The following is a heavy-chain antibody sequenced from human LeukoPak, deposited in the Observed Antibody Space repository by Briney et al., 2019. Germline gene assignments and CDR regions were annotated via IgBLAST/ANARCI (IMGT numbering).Heavy chain of an antibody. CDR3: ARHGPYYDFSTCYRGFYYMDV. J-gene: IGHJ6*03. CDR1: GGSISSYN. CDR2: IYTSGST. V-gene: IGHV4-4*09. Sequence: KPSEPLSLTCTVSGGSISSYNWGWIRQPPGKGLEGIGYIYTSGSTNYNPSLNSRLTISVDTTKNQYSLKLSSVTAADTAVYYCARHGPYYDFSTCYRGFYYMDVWGKGTTVTVSS. D-gene: IGHD3-3*01.